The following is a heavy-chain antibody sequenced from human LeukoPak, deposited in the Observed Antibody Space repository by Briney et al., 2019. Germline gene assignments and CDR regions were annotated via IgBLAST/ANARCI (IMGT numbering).Heavy chain of an antibody. Sequence: PGGSLRLSCAASGFTFSSYAMSWVRQAPGKGLEWVSAISGSGGSTYYADSVKGRFTISRDNSKNTLYLQMNSLRAEDTAVYYCAKDRVLRFLESMGWDFDYWGQGTLVTVSS. V-gene: IGHV3-23*01. J-gene: IGHJ4*02. CDR2: ISGSGGST. CDR1: GFTFSSYA. D-gene: IGHD3-3*01. CDR3: AKDRVLRFLESMGWDFDY.